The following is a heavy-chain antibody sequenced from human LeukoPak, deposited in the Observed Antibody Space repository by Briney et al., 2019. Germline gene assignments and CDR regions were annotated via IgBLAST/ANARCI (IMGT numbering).Heavy chain of an antibody. D-gene: IGHD1-26*01. V-gene: IGHV3-66*01. CDR1: GFTVSSNY. Sequence: GGSLRLSCAASGFTVSSNYLTWVRQAPGKGLEWVSIIYSGGGTLYADSVKGRFTISRDNSKNTLFLQMNSLRVEDTAVYYCARDSRSYPGWFDPWGQGTLVTVSS. CDR2: IYSGGGT. J-gene: IGHJ5*02. CDR3: ARDSRSYPGWFDP.